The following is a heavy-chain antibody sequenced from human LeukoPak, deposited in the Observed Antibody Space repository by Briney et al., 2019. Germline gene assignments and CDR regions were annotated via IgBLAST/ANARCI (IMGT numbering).Heavy chain of an antibody. D-gene: IGHD6-13*01. CDR1: GGPISSSSYY. J-gene: IGHJ6*02. V-gene: IGHV4-61*02. CDR2: IYTSGST. CDR3: ARVAAGMTAGYYYYYGMDV. Sequence: PSETLSLTCTVSGGPISSSSYYWSWIRQPAGKGLEWIGRIYTSGSTNYNPSLKSRVTMSVDTSKNQFSLKLSSVTAADTAVYYCARVAAGMTAGYYYYYGMDVWGQGTTVTVSS.